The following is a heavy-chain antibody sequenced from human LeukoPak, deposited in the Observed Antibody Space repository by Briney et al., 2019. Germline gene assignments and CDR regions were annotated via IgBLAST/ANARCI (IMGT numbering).Heavy chain of an antibody. V-gene: IGHV1-2*02. J-gene: IGHJ5*02. D-gene: IGHD4-23*01. CDR3: ARDAERWYLLNWLDP. CDR2: INPNSSGT. Sequence: ASVKVSCKASGYTFTGYYMHWVRQAPGQGLEWMEWINPNSSGTNYAQKFQGRVTMTRDTSISTAYMELSRLRSDDTAVYYCARDAERWYLLNWLDPWGQGTLVTVSS. CDR1: GYTFTGYY.